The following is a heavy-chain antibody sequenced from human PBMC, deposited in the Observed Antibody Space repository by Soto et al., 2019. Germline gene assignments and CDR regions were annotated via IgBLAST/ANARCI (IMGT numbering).Heavy chain of an antibody. CDR3: ARGYDFWSGSHGMDV. Sequence: SETLSLTCTVSGGSISSGGYYWSWIRQHPGKGLEWIGYIYYSGSTYYNPSLKSRVTISADTSKNQFSLKLSSVTAADTAVYYCARGYDFWSGSHGMDVWGQGTTVTVSS. CDR2: IYYSGST. V-gene: IGHV4-31*03. J-gene: IGHJ6*02. D-gene: IGHD3-3*01. CDR1: GGSISSGGYY.